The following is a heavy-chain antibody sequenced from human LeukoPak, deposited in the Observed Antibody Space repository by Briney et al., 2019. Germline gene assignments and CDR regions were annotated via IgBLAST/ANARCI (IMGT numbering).Heavy chain of an antibody. CDR2: IYYSGST. V-gene: IGHV4-59*08. J-gene: IGHJ2*01. Sequence: SETLSLTCTVSGGSISSYYWSWIREPPGKGLEWIGYIYYSGSTNYNPSLKSRVTISVDTSKNQFSLKLSSVTAADTAVYYCARQGGGFWYFDLWGRGTLVTVSS. CDR1: GGSISSYY. D-gene: IGHD6-25*01. CDR3: ARQGGGFWYFDL.